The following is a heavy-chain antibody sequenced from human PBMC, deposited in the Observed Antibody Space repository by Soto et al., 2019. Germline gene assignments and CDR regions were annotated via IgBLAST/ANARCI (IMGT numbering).Heavy chain of an antibody. CDR1: GFTFDDYG. D-gene: IGHD6-25*01. V-gene: IGHV3-23*01. J-gene: IGHJ4*02. CDR2: ISGSGDSA. Sequence: GGSLGLSCAASGFTFDDYGMSWVRQAPGKGLEWVSSISGSGDSAYYADSVKGRFTISRDNSKNTVYLQINSLRPEDTALYYCAKERSDHRIAAAAIDYWGQGAQVTVSS. CDR3: AKERSDHRIAAAAIDY.